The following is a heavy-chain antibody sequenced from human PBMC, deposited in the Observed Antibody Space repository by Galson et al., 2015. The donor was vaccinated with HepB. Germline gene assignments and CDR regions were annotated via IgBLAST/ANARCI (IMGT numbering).Heavy chain of an antibody. D-gene: IGHD1-7*01. CDR3: AKQRGNWNYADM. CDR1: GFTFSTYA. Sequence: SLRLSCAASGFTFSTYAMSWVRQAPGKGLEWVSSISASGATTFYADSVKGRFTISRDNSENTLYLQMNSLRAEDTAVYYCAKQRGNWNYADMWGQGTMVTFSS. J-gene: IGHJ3*02. V-gene: IGHV3-23*01. CDR2: ISASGATT.